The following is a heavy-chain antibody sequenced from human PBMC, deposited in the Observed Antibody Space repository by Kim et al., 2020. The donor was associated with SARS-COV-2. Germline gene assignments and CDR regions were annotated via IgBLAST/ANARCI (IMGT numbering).Heavy chain of an antibody. J-gene: IGHJ4*02. CDR3: AKYCAGTSCYQGFDY. CDR1: GFTFTNYV. CDR2: MTGDGGT. Sequence: GGSLRLSCATSGFTFTNYVMNCVRQAPGKGLEWVSTMTGDGGTYYADSVRGRFTISRDNSKNTLYLQMSSLRAEDTAVYYCAKYCAGTSCYQGFDYWGRGTLVTVSS. D-gene: IGHD2-15*01. V-gene: IGHV3-23*01.